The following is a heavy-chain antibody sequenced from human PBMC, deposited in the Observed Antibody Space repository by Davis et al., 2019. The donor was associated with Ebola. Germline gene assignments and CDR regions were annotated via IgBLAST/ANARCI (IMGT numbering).Heavy chain of an antibody. CDR1: GFTFSSYG. Sequence: GESLKISCAASGFTFSSYGMHRVRQAPGKGLEWVAVIWHDGSNKYYAESVRGRFTVSRDNAKSTVDLQMDNRRVEDTAVYYCVRELGYGAGRTNFDPWGRGTLVTVSS. CDR3: VRELGYGAGRTNFDP. V-gene: IGHV3-33*01. J-gene: IGHJ5*02. CDR2: IWHDGSNK. D-gene: IGHD3-10*01.